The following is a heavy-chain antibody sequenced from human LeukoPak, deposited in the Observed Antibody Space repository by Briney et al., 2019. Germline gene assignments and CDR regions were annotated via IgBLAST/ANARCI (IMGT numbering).Heavy chain of an antibody. V-gene: IGHV3-7*01. D-gene: IGHD6-19*01. Sequence: VGSLRLSCAGSGFCFSTNWMSWFRQAPGEGLEWVAHIKPDGTETYYVDSVKGRITISRDNAWNSVHLQMYSLRPEDTAIYYCATMVSVAGDSWGQGTLVTVSS. CDR1: GFCFSTNW. J-gene: IGHJ5*01. CDR2: IKPDGTET. CDR3: ATMVSVAGDS.